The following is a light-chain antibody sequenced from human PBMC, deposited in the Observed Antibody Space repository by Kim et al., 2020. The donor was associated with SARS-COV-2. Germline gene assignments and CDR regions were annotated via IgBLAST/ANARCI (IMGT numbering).Light chain of an antibody. V-gene: IGLV1-44*01. CDR3: AAWDDSLNGVV. J-gene: IGLJ2*01. Sequence: QSVLTQPPSASGTPGQRVTISCSGSSSNIGSHSVHWYQQLPGTAPKLLIYTNNQRPSGVPDRFSGSKSGTSASLAISGLQSEDEADYYCAAWDDSLNGVVFGGGTQLTVL. CDR2: TNN. CDR1: SSNIGSHS.